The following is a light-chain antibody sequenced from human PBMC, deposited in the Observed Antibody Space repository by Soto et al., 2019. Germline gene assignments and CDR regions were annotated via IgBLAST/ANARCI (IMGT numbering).Light chain of an antibody. CDR1: QGISNY. CDR3: QKYISAPYT. V-gene: IGKV1-27*01. J-gene: IGKJ2*01. Sequence: DIQMTQSPSSLSASVGDRVTITCRASQGISNYLAWYQQKPGKVPKLLIYAASTLQSGVPSRFSGSVSGTEFHLTIRSLQPEDVATYYCQKYISAPYTFGQGTKREIK. CDR2: AAS.